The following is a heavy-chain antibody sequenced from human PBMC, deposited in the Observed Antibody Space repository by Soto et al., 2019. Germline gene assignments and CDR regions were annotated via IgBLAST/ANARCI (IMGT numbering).Heavy chain of an antibody. V-gene: IGHV3-21*06. CDR2: LRRTPTYI. Sequence: PGGSLRLSCAASGFTFPLYRLNWVRQAPGKGLEWVSSLRRTPTYIYYGDSMKGRFTISRDNATPSLYLEMNSLRAEDTAVYYCARESEDLTSNFDYWGQGTLVTVSS. CDR1: GFTFPLYR. CDR3: ARESEDLTSNFDY. J-gene: IGHJ4*02.